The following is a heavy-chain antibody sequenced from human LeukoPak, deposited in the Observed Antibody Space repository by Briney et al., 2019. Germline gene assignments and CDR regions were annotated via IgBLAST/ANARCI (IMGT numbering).Heavy chain of an antibody. CDR2: ISPSGDIT. Sequence: GGSLRLSCAASGFTFSNHGMNWVRQAPGKGLEWVSGISPSGDITYYADSVKGRFTISRDNSKNTLYLEVIGLTAEDTAVYYCAKDDAWLRFGEWSQGTLVTVSS. CDR3: AKDDAWLRFGE. J-gene: IGHJ4*02. CDR1: GFTFSNHG. V-gene: IGHV3-23*01. D-gene: IGHD3-10*01.